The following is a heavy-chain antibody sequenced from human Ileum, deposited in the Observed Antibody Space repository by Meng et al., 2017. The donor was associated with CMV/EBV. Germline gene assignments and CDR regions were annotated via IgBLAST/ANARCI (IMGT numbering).Heavy chain of an antibody. CDR3: ARTSSSSGRNYYYYGMDV. D-gene: IGHD6-6*01. Sequence: SVKVSCKASGGTFSSYAISWVRQAPGQGLEWRGGIIPIFGTANYAQKFQGRVTITTDESTSTAYMELSSLRSEDTAVYYCARTSSSSGRNYYYYGMDVWGQGTTVTVSS. V-gene: IGHV1-69*05. CDR1: GGTFSSYA. J-gene: IGHJ6*02. CDR2: IIPIFGTA.